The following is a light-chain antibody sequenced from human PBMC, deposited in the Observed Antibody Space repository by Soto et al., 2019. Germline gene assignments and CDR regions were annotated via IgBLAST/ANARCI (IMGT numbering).Light chain of an antibody. J-gene: IGLJ2*01. Sequence: QSALTQPASVSGSPGQSITISCTGTSSDVGGYKYVSWYQHHPGKPPKLMIYEVSNRPSGVSNRFSGSKSGNTASLTISGLQAEDEADYYCTSYTGTTTLEGVFGGGTKDTVL. CDR1: SSDVGGYKY. CDR2: EVS. V-gene: IGLV2-14*01. CDR3: TSYTGTTTLEGV.